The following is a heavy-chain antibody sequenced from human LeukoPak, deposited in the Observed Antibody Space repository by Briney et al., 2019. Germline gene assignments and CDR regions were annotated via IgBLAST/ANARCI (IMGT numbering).Heavy chain of an antibody. J-gene: IGHJ4*02. Sequence: GGSLRLSCAASGFTFSSYSMNWVRQAPGKGLEWVAVIWYDGSNKYYADSVKGRFTISRDNSKNTLYLQMNSLRAEDTAVYYCAKDSGYSSSWYAYWGQGTLVTVSS. CDR1: GFTFSSYS. D-gene: IGHD6-13*01. CDR2: IWYDGSNK. V-gene: IGHV3-33*06. CDR3: AKDSGYSSSWYAY.